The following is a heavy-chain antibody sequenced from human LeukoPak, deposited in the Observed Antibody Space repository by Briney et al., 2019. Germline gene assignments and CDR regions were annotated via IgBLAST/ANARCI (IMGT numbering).Heavy chain of an antibody. D-gene: IGHD6-19*01. V-gene: IGHV3-21*01. CDR1: GFTFSSYS. Sequence: GESLKISCAASGFTFSSYSMNWVRQAPGKGLEWVSSISSSSSYIYYADSVKGRFTISRDNAKNSLYLQMNSLRAEDTAVYYCARDRSSGWYDYWGQGTLVTVSS. J-gene: IGHJ4*02. CDR3: ARDRSSGWYDY. CDR2: ISSSSSYI.